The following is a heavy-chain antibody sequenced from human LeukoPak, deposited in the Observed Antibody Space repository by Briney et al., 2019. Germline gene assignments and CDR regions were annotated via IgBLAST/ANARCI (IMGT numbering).Heavy chain of an antibody. CDR2: IYYSGST. V-gene: IGHV4-59*01. CDR1: GGSFSGYY. CDR3: ARGCDFWSGYCY. D-gene: IGHD3-3*01. Sequence: SETLSLTCAVYGGSFSGYYWSWIRQPPGKGLEWIGYIYYSGSTNYNPSLKSRVTISVDTSKNQFSLKLSSVTAADTAVYYCARGCDFWSGYCYWGQGTLVTVSS. J-gene: IGHJ4*02.